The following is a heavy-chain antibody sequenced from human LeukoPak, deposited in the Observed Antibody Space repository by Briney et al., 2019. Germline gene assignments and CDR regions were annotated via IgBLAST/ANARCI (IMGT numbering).Heavy chain of an antibody. Sequence: GGSLRLSCAASGFTFSSYAMSWVRQAPGKGLEWVSTISASGGNTYYADSVKGRFTISRDNSKDALYLQMSSLRAEDTAVYYCAKARGSIAARPGYWGQGTLVTVSS. CDR2: ISASGGNT. CDR1: GFTFSSYA. D-gene: IGHD6-6*01. CDR3: AKARGSIAARPGY. J-gene: IGHJ4*02. V-gene: IGHV3-23*01.